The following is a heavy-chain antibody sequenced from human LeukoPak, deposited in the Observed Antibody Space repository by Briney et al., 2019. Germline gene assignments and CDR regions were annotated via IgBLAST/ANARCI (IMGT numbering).Heavy chain of an antibody. J-gene: IGHJ6*03. V-gene: IGHV3-53*01. CDR3: ARLTYYYYMDV. Sequence: PGGSLRLSCAASGFTVSSNYMSWVRQAPGKGLEWVSVIYSGGSIYYADSVKGRFTISRDNSKNTLYLQMNSLRAEDTAVYYCARLTYYYYMDVWGKGTTVTVSS. CDR1: GFTVSSNY. CDR2: IYSGGSI.